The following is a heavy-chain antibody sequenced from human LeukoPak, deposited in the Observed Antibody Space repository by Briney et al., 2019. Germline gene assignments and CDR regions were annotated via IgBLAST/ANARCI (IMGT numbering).Heavy chain of an antibody. CDR2: LYFSGST. J-gene: IGHJ6*04. Sequence: SESLSLTCAVSGGSISSYYWSWIRQPPGKGLEWIGYLYFSGSTNYNTSLQGRVTISVDTSKNQFYLKLSSVTAADAAVYYCARSEEDYDILTGYYLVSGMDVWGKGNTVTVSS. CDR3: ARSEEDYDILTGYYLVSGMDV. CDR1: GGSISSYY. V-gene: IGHV4-59*01. D-gene: IGHD3-9*01.